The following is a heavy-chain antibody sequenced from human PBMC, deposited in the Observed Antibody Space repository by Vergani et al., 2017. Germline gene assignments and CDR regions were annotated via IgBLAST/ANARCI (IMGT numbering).Heavy chain of an antibody. CDR2: IYPGDSDT. J-gene: IGHJ6*02. CDR3: AGLHFDYYYGMDV. Sequence: EVQLVQSGAEVKKPGESLKISCKGSGSSFTSYWIGWVRQMPGKGLEWMGIIYPGDSDTRYSPSFQGHVTILADKAISTAYLQWSSLKASDTAMYDCAGLHFDYYYGMDVWGQGTTVTVSS. CDR1: GSSFTSYW. V-gene: IGHV5-51*01.